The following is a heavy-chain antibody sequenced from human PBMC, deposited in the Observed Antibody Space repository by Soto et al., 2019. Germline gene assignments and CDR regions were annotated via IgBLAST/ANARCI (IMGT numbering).Heavy chain of an antibody. J-gene: IGHJ4*02. D-gene: IGHD3-22*01. CDR2: IYHSGST. CDR1: GGSISRGGYS. CDR3: ARGDYYDSSGFFDY. V-gene: IGHV4-30-2*01. Sequence: SETLCLTCAVSGGSISRGGYSWSWIRQPPGKGLEWIGYIYHSGSTYYNPSLKSRVTISVDRSKNQFSLKLSSVTAADTAVYYCARGDYYDSSGFFDYWGQGTLVTVSS.